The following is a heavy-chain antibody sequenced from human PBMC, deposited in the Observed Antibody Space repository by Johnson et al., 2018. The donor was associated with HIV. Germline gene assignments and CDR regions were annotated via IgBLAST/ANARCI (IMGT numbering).Heavy chain of an antibody. V-gene: IGHV3-30*04. CDR3: ARDGDSDAFDI. CDR1: GFPFSSYA. CDR2: ISYAGSNK. Sequence: QVQLVESGGGVVQPGRSLRLSCAASGFPFSSYAMHWVRQAPGKGLERVAVISYAGSNKYYADSVKGRFTISRDNSENPLYLQMKSLRTEDTAVYYCARDGDSDAFDIWGQGTVVTVSS. D-gene: IGHD4-17*01. J-gene: IGHJ3*02.